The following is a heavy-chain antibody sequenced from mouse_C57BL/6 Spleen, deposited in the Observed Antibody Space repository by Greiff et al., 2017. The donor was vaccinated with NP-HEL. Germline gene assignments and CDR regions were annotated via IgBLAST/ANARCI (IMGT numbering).Heavy chain of an antibody. V-gene: IGHV7-3*01. D-gene: IGHD3-3*01. CDR2: IRNKANGYTT. Sequence: EVNLVESGGGLVQPGGSLSLSCAASGFTFTDYYMSWVRQPPGKALEWLGFIRNKANGYTTEYSASVKGRFTISRDNSQSILYLQMNALRAEDSATYYCARYIGSAMDYWGQGTSVTVSS. CDR1: GFTFTDYY. CDR3: ARYIGSAMDY. J-gene: IGHJ4*01.